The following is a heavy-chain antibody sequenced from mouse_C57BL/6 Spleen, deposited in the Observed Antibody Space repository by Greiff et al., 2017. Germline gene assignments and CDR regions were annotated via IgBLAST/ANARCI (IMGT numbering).Heavy chain of an antibody. CDR2: ISSGGSYT. CDR1: GFTFSSYG. V-gene: IGHV5-6*01. CDR3: ARPLYYGNYGGYFDV. Sequence: EVQRVESGGDLVKPGGSLKLSCAASGFTFSSYGMSWVRQTPDKRLEWVATISSGGSYTYYPDSVKGRFTISRDNAKNTLYLQLSSLKSEDTAMYYCARPLYYGNYGGYFDVWGTGTTVTVSS. J-gene: IGHJ1*03. D-gene: IGHD2-1*01.